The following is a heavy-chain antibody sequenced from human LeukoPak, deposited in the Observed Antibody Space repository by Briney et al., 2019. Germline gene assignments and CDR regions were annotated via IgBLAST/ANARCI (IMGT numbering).Heavy chain of an antibody. CDR1: GFTFDDYA. CDR2: ISWNSGSI. D-gene: IGHD1-26*01. CDR3: AKWEIVGATTFDY. V-gene: IGHV3-9*01. Sequence: GRSLRLSCAASGFTFDDYAMHWVRQAPGKGLEWVSGISWNSGSIGYADSVKGRFTISRDNAKNSLYLQMNSLRAEDTAVYYCAKWEIVGATTFDYWGQGTLVTVSS. J-gene: IGHJ4*02.